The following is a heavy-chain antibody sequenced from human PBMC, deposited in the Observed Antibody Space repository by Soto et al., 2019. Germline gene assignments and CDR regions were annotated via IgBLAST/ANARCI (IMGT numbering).Heavy chain of an antibody. J-gene: IGHJ4*02. CDR3: ARESSSSCHDY. Sequence: QVQLVQSGAEVKKPGASVKVSCKASGYTCTSYGISWVRQAPGQGLEWMGWINAYNGNTNYAQKLQGTATMTTDTSTSTAYMELRRLTSDDPAVYYFARESSSSCHDYLGQGTLVTVSS. CDR1: GYTCTSYG. V-gene: IGHV1-18*01. CDR2: INAYNGNT. D-gene: IGHD6-13*01.